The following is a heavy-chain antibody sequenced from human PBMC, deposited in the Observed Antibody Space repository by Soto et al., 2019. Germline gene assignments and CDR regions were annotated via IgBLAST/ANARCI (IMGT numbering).Heavy chain of an antibody. CDR3: ARASMTTVTTGYYYYYMHV. Sequence: QVQLQESGPGLVKPSGTLSLTCAVSSGSISSSNWWSWIRQPPGKGLEWIGEIYHSGSTNYNPSLKSRVIISVDKSKNQFSLKLSSVTAADTAVYYCARASMTTVTTGYYYYYMHVWGKGTTVTVSS. V-gene: IGHV4-4*02. CDR1: SGSISSSNW. J-gene: IGHJ6*03. D-gene: IGHD4-17*01. CDR2: IYHSGST.